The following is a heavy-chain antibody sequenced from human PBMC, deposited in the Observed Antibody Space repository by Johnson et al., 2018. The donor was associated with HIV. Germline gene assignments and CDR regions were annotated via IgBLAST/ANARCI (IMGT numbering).Heavy chain of an antibody. V-gene: IGHV3-30*04. Sequence: VQLVESGGGVVQPARSLRLSCAASGFTFSRYSMHWVRQAPGKGLEWVAGISNDGRNKYYADSVKGRFTISRDNSKNTLFLQMNSLRAEDTSVYYCAREGGGTVVLGDEGAFDIWGQGTMVTVS. D-gene: IGHD3-10*01. CDR2: ISNDGRNK. CDR3: AREGGGTVVLGDEGAFDI. CDR1: GFTFSRYS. J-gene: IGHJ3*02.